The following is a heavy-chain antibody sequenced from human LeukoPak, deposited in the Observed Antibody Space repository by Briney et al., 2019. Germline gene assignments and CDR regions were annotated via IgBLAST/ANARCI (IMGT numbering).Heavy chain of an antibody. CDR3: ARGDCSSTSCYFYYFDY. CDR1: GGTFSSYA. Sequence: GASVKVSCKASGGTFSSYAISWVRQAPGQGLEWMGGIIPIFGTANYAQKFQGRVTITTDESTSTAYVELSSLRSEDTAVYYCARGDCSSTSCYFYYFDYWGQGTLVTVSS. D-gene: IGHD2-2*01. J-gene: IGHJ4*02. CDR2: IIPIFGTA. V-gene: IGHV1-69*05.